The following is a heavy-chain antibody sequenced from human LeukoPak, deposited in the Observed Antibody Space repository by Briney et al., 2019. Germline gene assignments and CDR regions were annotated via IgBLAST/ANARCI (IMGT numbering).Heavy chain of an antibody. CDR1: GGSISSGDYY. J-gene: IGHJ4*02. D-gene: IGHD6-13*01. Sequence: KPSETLSLTCTVSGGSISSGDYYWSWIRQPPGKGLEWIGYIYYSGSTYYHPSLKSRVTISVDTSRNQFSLKLSSVTAADTAVYYCARFGSSWYLYYFDYWGQGTLVTVSS. CDR3: ARFGSSWYLYYFDY. V-gene: IGHV4-30-4*01. CDR2: IYYSGST.